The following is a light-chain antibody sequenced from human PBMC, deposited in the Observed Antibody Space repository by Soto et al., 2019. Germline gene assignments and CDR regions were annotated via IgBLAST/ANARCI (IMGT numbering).Light chain of an antibody. CDR1: QSISAW. CDR3: QQYNDFSRT. V-gene: IGKV1-5*03. CDR2: KAS. Sequence: DIQLTQSPSTLAVGVGEIVSIKWRASQSISAWLAWYQQKPGKAPRLLIYKASTAEIGVPARFGGTGSRPDFSLTPMILQPDDVATYYCQQYNDFSRTFGQGTKVDIK. J-gene: IGKJ1*01.